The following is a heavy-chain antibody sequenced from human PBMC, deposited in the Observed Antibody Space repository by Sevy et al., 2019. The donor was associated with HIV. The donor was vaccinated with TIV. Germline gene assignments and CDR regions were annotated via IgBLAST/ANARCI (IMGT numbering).Heavy chain of an antibody. D-gene: IGHD6-6*01. CDR2: MRSKANTFAT. J-gene: IGHJ6*02. Sequence: GESLKISCAASGFTFSDAAMHWVRQASGKGLEWLGRMRSKANTFATAYAAPAKGRFTISRDDSKNTAYLHMSSLRTEDTAIYYCTFSSDYYKYGWDVWGQWTTVTVSS. CDR3: TFSSDYYKYGWDV. CDR1: GFTFSDAA. V-gene: IGHV3-73*01.